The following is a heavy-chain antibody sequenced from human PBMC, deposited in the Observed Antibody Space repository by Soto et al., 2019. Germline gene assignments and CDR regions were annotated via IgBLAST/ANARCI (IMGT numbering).Heavy chain of an antibody. CDR3: ATAWIQLWSKDFYGMDV. CDR2: FDPEDGET. V-gene: IGHV1-24*01. J-gene: IGHJ6*02. Sequence: ASVKVSCKVSGYTLTELSMHWVRQAPGKGLEWMGGFDPEDGETIYAQKFQGRVTMTEDTSTDTAYMELSSLRSEDTAVYYCATAWIQLWSKDFYGMDVWGQGTTVTVS. CDR1: GYTLTELS. D-gene: IGHD5-18*01.